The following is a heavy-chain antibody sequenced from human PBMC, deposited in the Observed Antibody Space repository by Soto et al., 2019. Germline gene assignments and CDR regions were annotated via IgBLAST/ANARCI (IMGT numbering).Heavy chain of an antibody. CDR2: VSGGSGVT. CDR3: TRWNGYGDL. V-gene: IGHV3-23*04. J-gene: IGHJ5*02. Sequence: EEHLVETGGGVIQRGGSLRLSCVVSGFSFSTHGVTWVRQAPGKGLEWVCGVSGGSGVTHYTDSVKGRFTISGDDSKNTVYLQMHSLRGEDTAVYYCTRWNGYGDLWGQGTLVTVSS. D-gene: IGHD1-1*01. CDR1: GFSFSTHG.